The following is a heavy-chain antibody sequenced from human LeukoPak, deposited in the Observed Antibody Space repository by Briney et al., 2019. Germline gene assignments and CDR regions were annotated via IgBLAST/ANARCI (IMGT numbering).Heavy chain of an antibody. CDR2: INSDGSST. J-gene: IGHJ4*02. CDR3: ARDLVPRRYCSGGSCYFFDY. D-gene: IGHD2-15*01. Sequence: GGSLRLSCAASGFTFSSYWMHWVRQAPGKGLVWVSRINSDGSSTSYADSVKGRFTISRDNSKNTLYLQMNSLRAEDTAVYYCARDLVPRRYCSGGSCYFFDYWGQGTLVTVSS. V-gene: IGHV3-74*01. CDR1: GFTFSSYW.